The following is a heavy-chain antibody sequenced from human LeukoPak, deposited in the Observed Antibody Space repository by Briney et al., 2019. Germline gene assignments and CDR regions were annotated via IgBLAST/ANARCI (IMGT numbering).Heavy chain of an antibody. Sequence: PSETLSLTCTVSGGSISSYYWSWIRQPPGKGLEWIGNFYYSGSTYYNPSLKSRVTISVDTSKNQFSLKLNSVTAADTAVYYCARGIRVWGQGTLVTVSS. J-gene: IGHJ4*02. CDR3: ARGIRV. CDR1: GGSISSYY. CDR2: FYYSGST. V-gene: IGHV4-59*04.